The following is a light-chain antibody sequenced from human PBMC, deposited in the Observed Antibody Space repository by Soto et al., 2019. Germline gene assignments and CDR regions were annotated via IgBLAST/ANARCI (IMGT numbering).Light chain of an antibody. CDR3: QQYGSSPIT. CDR2: GAS. CDR1: QSFNSIY. V-gene: IGKV3-20*01. Sequence: EIMLTQSPGTLSLSPGERATLSCRASQSFNSIYLSWYQQKPGQAPRLLIYGASSRATGIPDRFSGSGSGTDFTLTISRLEPEDFAVYYCQQYGSSPITFGQGTRLEIK. J-gene: IGKJ5*01.